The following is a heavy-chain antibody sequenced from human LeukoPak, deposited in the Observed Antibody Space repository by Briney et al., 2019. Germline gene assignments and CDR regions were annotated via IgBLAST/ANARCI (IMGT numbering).Heavy chain of an antibody. D-gene: IGHD3-3*01. Sequence: PSETLSLTCTVSGGSISSGGYYWSWIRQHPGKGLEWIGYFYYSGSTYYNPSLKSRVTISVDTSKNQFSLTLSSVTAADTAVYYCARGKAVGVRYDFWSGYNDAFDIWGQGTMVTVSS. CDR2: FYYSGST. J-gene: IGHJ3*02. CDR1: GGSISSGGYY. CDR3: ARGKAVGVRYDFWSGYNDAFDI. V-gene: IGHV4-31*03.